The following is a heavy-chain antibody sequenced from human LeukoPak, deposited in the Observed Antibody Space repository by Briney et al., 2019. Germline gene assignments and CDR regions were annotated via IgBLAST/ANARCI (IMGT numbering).Heavy chain of an antibody. CDR2: ISTSVTYT. V-gene: IGHV3-21*05. D-gene: IGHD1-26*01. CDR1: GFTFSNYG. J-gene: IGHJ5*02. CDR3: AREGRSGSYLGRFDP. Sequence: PGRSLRLSCAASGFTFSNYGMHWVRQAPGRGLEWVSYISTSVTYTEYADSVKGRFTISRDNAKNSLYLQMNSLRAEDTAVYYCAREGRSGSYLGRFDPWGQGTLVTVSS.